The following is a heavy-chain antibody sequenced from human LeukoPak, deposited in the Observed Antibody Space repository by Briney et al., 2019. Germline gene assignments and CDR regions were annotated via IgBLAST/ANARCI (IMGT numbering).Heavy chain of an antibody. V-gene: IGHV3-23*01. CDR2: ISGSGGST. D-gene: IGHD3-10*01. CDR3: ARYYYGSGSYRTFDR. Sequence: GGSLRLSCAASGFTFSSYAMSWVRQAPGKGLEWASAISGSGGSTYYADSVKGRFTISRDNAKNSLYLQIYSLRDEDTAVYYCARYYYGSGSYRTFDRWGQGTLLTVSS. J-gene: IGHJ4*02. CDR1: GFTFSSYA.